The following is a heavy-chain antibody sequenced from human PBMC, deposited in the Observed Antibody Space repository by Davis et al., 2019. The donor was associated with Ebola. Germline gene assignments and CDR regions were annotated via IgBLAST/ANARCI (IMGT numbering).Heavy chain of an antibody. CDR2: INPNSGGT. Sequence: ASVKVSRKASGYTFTGYYMHWVRQAPGQGLEWMRWINPNSGGTNYAQKFQGRVTMTRDTSISTAYMELSRLRSDDTAVYYCARGGRLYYYNYYMDVWGKGTTVTVSS. CDR1: GYTFTGYY. V-gene: IGHV1-2*02. J-gene: IGHJ6*03. CDR3: ARGGRLYYYNYYMDV.